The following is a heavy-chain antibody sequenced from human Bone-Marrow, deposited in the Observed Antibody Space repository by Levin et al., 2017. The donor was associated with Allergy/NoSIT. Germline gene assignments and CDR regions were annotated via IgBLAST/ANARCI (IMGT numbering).Heavy chain of an antibody. V-gene: IGHV3-21*06. D-gene: IGHD4-17*01. CDR2: ISTSGNYI. Sequence: PGGSLRLSCVGSGFSFSLYTINWVRQAPGKGLEWVSSISTSGNYISYADSVKGRFTISRDNAKNSVFLQMSSLRVEDTAIYYCARDAPQTDYGAYDRETSFYYHGMDVWGQGTTVTISS. CDR3: ARDAPQTDYGAYDRETSFYYHGMDV. CDR1: GFSFSLYT. J-gene: IGHJ6*02.